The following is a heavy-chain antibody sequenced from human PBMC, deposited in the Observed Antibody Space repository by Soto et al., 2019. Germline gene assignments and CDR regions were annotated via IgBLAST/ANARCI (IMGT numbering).Heavy chain of an antibody. V-gene: IGHV1-69*13. D-gene: IGHD3-22*01. CDR1: GGTFSTYA. CDR2: IIPIFGTA. CDR3: ASHSFYYDSSGYYPPLGY. Sequence: SVKVSCKASGGTFSTYAINWVRQAPGQGLEWMGGIIPIFGTANYAQKFQDRVTITADESTSTAYMELSSLRSEDTAVYYCASHSFYYDSSGYYPPLGYWGQGTMVTVSS. J-gene: IGHJ4*02.